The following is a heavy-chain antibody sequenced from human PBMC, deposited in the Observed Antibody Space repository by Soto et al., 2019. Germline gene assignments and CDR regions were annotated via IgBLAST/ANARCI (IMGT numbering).Heavy chain of an antibody. V-gene: IGHV3-23*01. J-gene: IGHJ3*01. CDR2: ISASGGAT. CDR1: GVTFSSHA. Sequence: EVQLLESGGGLVQPGGSLRLSCAAAGVTFSSHAMGWVRQAPGKGLEWVLGISASGGATYNTDSLKGRFTISRDNSKNTLYLQMDSLRAEDTALYYCAREDSLTVPNAFDFWGQGTMVTVSS. D-gene: IGHD3-9*01. CDR3: AREDSLTVPNAFDF.